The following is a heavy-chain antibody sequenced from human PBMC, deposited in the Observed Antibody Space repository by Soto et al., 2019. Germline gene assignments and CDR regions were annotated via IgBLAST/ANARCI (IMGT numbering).Heavy chain of an antibody. J-gene: IGHJ4*02. CDR3: ARASPDYYFWCCYYDHYLDS. Sequence: PGGSLRLSCAASGFTFSSYWMHWVRQAPGKGLVWVSRINSDGSSTSYADSVKGRFTISRDNAKNTLYLQMNSLRAEDTAVYYCARASPDYYFWCCYYDHYLDSCRPGTLFTVS. D-gene: IGHD3-3*01. V-gene: IGHV3-74*01. CDR1: GFTFSSYW. CDR2: INSDGSST.